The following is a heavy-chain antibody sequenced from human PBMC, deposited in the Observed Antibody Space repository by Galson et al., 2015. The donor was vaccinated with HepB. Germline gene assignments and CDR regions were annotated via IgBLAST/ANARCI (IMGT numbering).Heavy chain of an antibody. Sequence: SLRLSCAASGFTFSGSAMHWVRQASGKGLEWVGRIRSKANSYATAYAASVKGRFTISRDDSKNTAYLQMNSLRAEDTAVYYCARLLPMVYAFDIWGQGTMVTVSS. D-gene: IGHD3-10*01. V-gene: IGHV3-73*01. CDR1: GFTFSGSA. J-gene: IGHJ3*02. CDR3: ARLLPMVYAFDI. CDR2: IRSKANSYAT.